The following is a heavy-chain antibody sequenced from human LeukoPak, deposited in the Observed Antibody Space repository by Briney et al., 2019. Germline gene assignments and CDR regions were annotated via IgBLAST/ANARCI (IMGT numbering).Heavy chain of an antibody. CDR3: ARISSGWSGIDY. V-gene: IGHV3-7*01. CDR2: VKKDASEK. J-gene: IGHJ4*01. CDR1: GFTFSNNW. D-gene: IGHD6-19*01. Sequence: GGSLRLSCAASGFTFSNNWMTWVRQAPGKGLEWVASVKKDASEKYYVDSVKGRFTISRDNAKNSLYLQMNSLRAEDTAVYYCARISSGWSGIDYWGQGTLVTVSS.